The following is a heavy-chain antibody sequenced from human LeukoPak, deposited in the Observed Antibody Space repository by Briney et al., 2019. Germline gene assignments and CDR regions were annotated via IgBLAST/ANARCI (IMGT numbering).Heavy chain of an antibody. CDR2: INPNSGGT. J-gene: IGHJ5*02. Sequence: ASVKVSCKASGYTFTGYYMHWVRQAPGQGLEWMGWINPNSGGTNYAQKFQGRVTMTRDTSISTAYMELSRLRSDDTAVYYCARALQGDTVDWFDPWGQGTPVTVSS. CDR3: ARALQGDTVDWFDP. D-gene: IGHD5-18*01. V-gene: IGHV1-2*02. CDR1: GYTFTGYY.